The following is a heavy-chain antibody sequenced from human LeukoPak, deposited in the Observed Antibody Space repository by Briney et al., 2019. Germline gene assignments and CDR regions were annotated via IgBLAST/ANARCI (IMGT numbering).Heavy chain of an antibody. CDR1: GGSISSYY. D-gene: IGHD1-26*01. Sequence: SETLSLTCTVSGGSISSYYWSWIRPPPGKGLEWIGYIYTSGSTNYNPSLKGRVTISVDTSKNQFSLKLSSVTAADTAVYYCARRVGATTSWFDPWGQGTLVTVSS. CDR2: IYTSGST. V-gene: IGHV4-4*09. CDR3: ARRVGATTSWFDP. J-gene: IGHJ5*02.